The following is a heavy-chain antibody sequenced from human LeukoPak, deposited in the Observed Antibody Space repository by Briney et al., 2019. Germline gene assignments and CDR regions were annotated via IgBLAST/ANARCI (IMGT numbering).Heavy chain of an antibody. CDR3: GRDPNGDYIGAFDFQR. J-gene: IGHJ1*01. V-gene: IGHV3-23*01. Sequence: PGGSLRLSCTGSGFTFANYAMVWVRQTPGKELQWVSAIKSGGWADYAGSVQGRFTMSRDNSKNTVFPQMNSLRAEDTAIYYCGRDPNGDYIGAFDFQRWGQGTQVTVSS. D-gene: IGHD4-17*01. CDR2: IKSGGWA. CDR1: GFTFANYA.